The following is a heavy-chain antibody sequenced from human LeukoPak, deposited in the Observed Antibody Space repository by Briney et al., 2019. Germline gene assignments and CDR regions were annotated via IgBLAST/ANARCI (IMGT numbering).Heavy chain of an antibody. CDR1: GYSFPNYG. CDR3: ARYNSLLRGVTTSDY. Sequence: ASVTVSCKASGYSFPNYGISWVRQAPGQRLEWMGRISAHNGDVHYAPKFQGRVTMTTDTSTTTAYMELRSLRFDVTAVYYCARYNSLLRGVTTSDYWGQGTLVTVSS. D-gene: IGHD3-10*01. V-gene: IGHV1-18*01. J-gene: IGHJ4*02. CDR2: ISAHNGDV.